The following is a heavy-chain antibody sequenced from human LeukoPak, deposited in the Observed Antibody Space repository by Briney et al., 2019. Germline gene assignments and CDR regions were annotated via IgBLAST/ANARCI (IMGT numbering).Heavy chain of an antibody. CDR3: ARGLQH. CDR2: INHSGST. J-gene: IGHJ1*01. Sequence: SETLSLTCTVSGGSISGYYWSWIRQPPGKGLEWIGEINHSGSTNYNPSLKSRVTISVDTSKNQFSLKLSSVTAADTAVYYCARGLQHWGQGTLVTVSS. CDR1: GGSISGYY. V-gene: IGHV4-34*01.